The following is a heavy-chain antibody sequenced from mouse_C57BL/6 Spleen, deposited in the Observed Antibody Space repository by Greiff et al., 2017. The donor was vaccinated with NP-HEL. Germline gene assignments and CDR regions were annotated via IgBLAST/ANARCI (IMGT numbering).Heavy chain of an antibody. V-gene: IGHV1-54*01. J-gene: IGHJ3*01. Sequence: VQLQQSGAELVRPGTSVKVSCKASGYAFTNYLIEWVKQRPGQGLEWIGVINPGGGGTNYNEKFKGKATLTADKSSSTAYMQLSSLTSEGSAVYFCARGDYYGSETWFAYWGQGTLVTVSA. CDR3: ARGDYYGSETWFAY. CDR2: INPGGGGT. D-gene: IGHD1-1*01. CDR1: GYAFTNYL.